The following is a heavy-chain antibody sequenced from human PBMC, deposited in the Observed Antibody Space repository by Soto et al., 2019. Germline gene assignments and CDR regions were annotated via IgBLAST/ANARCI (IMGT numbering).Heavy chain of an antibody. CDR3: ARPAARTYIDS. Sequence: GGSLRLTCAASGLTFTEYGMSWIRQTPGKGLEWLAFIDSRCPTLSYTDSVKGRFTTSRDNSKNSLYLQMHSLTADDTAVYYCARPAARTYIDSWGPGDVVTVSS. J-gene: IGHJ4*02. V-gene: IGHV3-11*01. D-gene: IGHD6-6*01. CDR1: GLTFTEYG. CDR2: IDSRCPTL.